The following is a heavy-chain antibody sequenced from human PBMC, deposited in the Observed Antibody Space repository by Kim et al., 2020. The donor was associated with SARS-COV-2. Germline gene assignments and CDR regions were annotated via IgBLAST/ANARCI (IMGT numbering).Heavy chain of an antibody. CDR2: INHSGST. D-gene: IGHD3-10*01. V-gene: IGHV4-34*01. Sequence: SETLSLTCAVYGGSFSGYYWSWIRQPPGKGLEWIGEINHSGSTNYNPSLKSRVTISVDTSKNQFSLKLSSVTAADTAVYYCARGYYYGSGSYSVRFRFNWFDPWGQGTLVTVSS. J-gene: IGHJ5*02. CDR3: ARGYYYGSGSYSVRFRFNWFDP. CDR1: GGSFSGYY.